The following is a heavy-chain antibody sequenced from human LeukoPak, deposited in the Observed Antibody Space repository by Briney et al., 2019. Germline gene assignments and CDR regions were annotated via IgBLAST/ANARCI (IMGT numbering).Heavy chain of an antibody. Sequence: ASVKVSCKVSGYTLTELSMHWVRQAPGKGLEWMGGFDPEDGETIYAQKFQGRVTMTEDTSTDTAYMELSSLRSEDTAVYYCATRAQSKDTAMVYPRGDWFDPWGQGTLVTVSS. CDR3: ATRAQSKDTAMVYPRGDWFDP. D-gene: IGHD5-18*01. J-gene: IGHJ5*02. V-gene: IGHV1-24*01. CDR2: FDPEDGET. CDR1: GYTLTELS.